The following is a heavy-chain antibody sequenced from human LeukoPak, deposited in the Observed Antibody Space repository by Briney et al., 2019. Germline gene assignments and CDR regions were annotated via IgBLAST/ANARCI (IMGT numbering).Heavy chain of an antibody. CDR1: GGSISSGGYS. CDR3: ARADYYDSSGYGTWFDP. Sequence: SETLSLTCAVSGGSISSGGYSWRWIRQPPGRGLEWIGYIYHSGSTYYNPSLKSRVTISVDRSKNQFSLKLSSVTAADTAVYYCARADYYDSSGYGTWFDPWGQGTLVTVSS. J-gene: IGHJ5*02. D-gene: IGHD3-22*01. CDR2: IYHSGST. V-gene: IGHV4-30-2*01.